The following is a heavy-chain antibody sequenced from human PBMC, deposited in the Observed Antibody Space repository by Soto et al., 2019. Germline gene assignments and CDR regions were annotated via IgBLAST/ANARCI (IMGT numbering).Heavy chain of an antibody. CDR3: ARDGRLGYCSGGSCYVGFDY. J-gene: IGHJ4*02. Sequence: GGSLRLSCAASGFTFSSYSMNWVRQAPGKGLEWVSSISSSSSYIYYADSVKGRFTISRDNAKNSQYLQMNSLRAEDTAVYYCARDGRLGYCSGGSCYVGFDYWGQGTLVTVSS. CDR2: ISSSSSYI. CDR1: GFTFSSYS. V-gene: IGHV3-21*01. D-gene: IGHD2-15*01.